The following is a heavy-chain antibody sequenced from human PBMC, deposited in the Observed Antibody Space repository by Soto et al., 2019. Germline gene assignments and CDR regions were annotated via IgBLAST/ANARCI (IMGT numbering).Heavy chain of an antibody. CDR2: MFYVGAT. D-gene: IGHD2-2*01. J-gene: IGHJ5*02. V-gene: IGHV4-30-4*01. CDR1: GGSISSGDYY. CDR3: ARVVRFCSSPSCRGRNWFDP. Sequence: SETLSLTCSVSGGSISSGDYYWSWIRQPPGKGLEWIGYMFYVGATYYNPSLKSRVTISVDTSKNQFSLKLSSVTAADTAVYHCARVVRFCSSPSCRGRNWFDPWGQGTLVTVTS.